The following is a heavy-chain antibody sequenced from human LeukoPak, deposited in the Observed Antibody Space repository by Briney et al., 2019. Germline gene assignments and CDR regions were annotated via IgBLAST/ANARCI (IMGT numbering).Heavy chain of an antibody. CDR1: GFTFSDYF. V-gene: IGHV3-11*04. CDR2: INSDGNNI. CDR3: ATSRVFDF. Sequence: PGGSLRLSCVTSGFTFSDYFMNWIRQAPGKGPEWLSFINSDGNNIYYRDSVKGRFTISRDNAEKTLYLEMNNLRVDDTAIYYCATSRVFDFWGQGTLVAVSS. J-gene: IGHJ4*02.